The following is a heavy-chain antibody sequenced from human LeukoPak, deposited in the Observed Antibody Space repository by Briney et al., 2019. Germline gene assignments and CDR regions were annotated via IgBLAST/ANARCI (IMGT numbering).Heavy chain of an antibody. D-gene: IGHD3-22*01. Sequence: SETLSLTCTVSGGSISSSSYYWSWIRQPAGKGLEWIGRIYTSGSTNYNPSLKSRVTMSVDTSKNQFSLKLSSVTAADTAVYYCARDGHLYYYDSSGYYHGAFDIWGQGTMVTVSS. CDR1: GGSISSSSYY. V-gene: IGHV4-61*02. CDR2: IYTSGST. J-gene: IGHJ3*02. CDR3: ARDGHLYYYDSSGYYHGAFDI.